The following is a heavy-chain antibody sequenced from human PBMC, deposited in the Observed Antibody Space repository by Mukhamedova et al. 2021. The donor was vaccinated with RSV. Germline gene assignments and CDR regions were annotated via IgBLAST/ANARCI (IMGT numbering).Heavy chain of an antibody. CDR3: ARRGFFSPLDP. J-gene: IGHJ5*02. V-gene: IGHV4-34*01. CDR2: IDHSGKT. D-gene: IGHD3-10*01. Sequence: GSLIGYFWTWIRQPPGKGLEWLGQIDHSGKTNYNPSLKTRVTISVDTSENHFSLNLHSLTAADSAVYYCARRGFFSPLDPWGQGTLV. CDR1: GSLIGYF.